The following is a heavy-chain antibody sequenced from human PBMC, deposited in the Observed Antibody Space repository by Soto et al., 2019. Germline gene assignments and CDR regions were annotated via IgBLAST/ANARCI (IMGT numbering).Heavy chain of an antibody. V-gene: IGHV1-18*01. D-gene: IGHD2-2*01. Sequence: HVQLLQSGGELKKPGASVKVSCNTSGFTFNTYFISWVRQAPGQGLEWMGWISPYNGNTKYGEKFQGRVTMTTDTITRTAYMELRNLRIDDTAVYYCARDTSNSFDYWGQVTLVNVSS. CDR2: ISPYNGNT. CDR1: GFTFNTYF. CDR3: ARDTSNSFDY. J-gene: IGHJ4*02.